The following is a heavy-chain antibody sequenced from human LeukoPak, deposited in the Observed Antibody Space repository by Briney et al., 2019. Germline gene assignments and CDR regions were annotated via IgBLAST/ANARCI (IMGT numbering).Heavy chain of an antibody. CDR1: AFTFTNYW. CDR2: IKQDGSEK. J-gene: IGHJ4*02. Sequence: PGGSLRLSCAASAFTFTNYWMSWVRQAPGKGLEWVANIKQDGSEKYYADSVKGRFTISRDNSKNTLYLQMNSLRAEDTAVYYCAKDAYWGQGTLVTVSS. CDR3: AKDAY. V-gene: IGHV3-7*01.